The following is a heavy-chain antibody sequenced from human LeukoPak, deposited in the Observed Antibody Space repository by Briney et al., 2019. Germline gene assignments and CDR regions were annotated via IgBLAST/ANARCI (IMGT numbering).Heavy chain of an antibody. D-gene: IGHD1-26*01. J-gene: IGHJ4*02. CDR3: AREGSGSYYGDY. V-gene: IGHV3-74*01. CDR2: INTDGSST. CDR1: GFTFSSYW. Sequence: GGSLRLSCAASGFTFSSYWMHWVRQAPGKGLVWVSRINTDGSSTSYADSVKGRFTISRDNAKNTLYLQMNSLRAEDTAVYYCAREGSGSYYGDYWGQGILVTVSS.